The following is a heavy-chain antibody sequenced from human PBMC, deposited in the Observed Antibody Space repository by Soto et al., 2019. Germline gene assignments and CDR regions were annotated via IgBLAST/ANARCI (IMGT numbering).Heavy chain of an antibody. D-gene: IGHD1-26*01. CDR1: GGSISGGNHY. Sequence: SETLSLTCTVSGGSISGGNHYWSWIRQHPGKGLEWIGYIYHSGTAYYNPSLKSRVIMSVDTSKNQFSLKLSSVTAADTAVYYCARGRGAHLWNWFDPSGQGTLVTVPS. V-gene: IGHV4-30-4*01. CDR3: ARGRGAHLWNWFDP. CDR2: IYHSGTA. J-gene: IGHJ5*02.